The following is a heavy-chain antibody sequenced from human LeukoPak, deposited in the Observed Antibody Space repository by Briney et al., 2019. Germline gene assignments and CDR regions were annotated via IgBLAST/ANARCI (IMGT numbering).Heavy chain of an antibody. D-gene: IGHD6-6*01. CDR1: GFTLRDYW. J-gene: IGHJ4*01. CDR2: ISGDGSVT. Sequence: GGSLRLCCTASGFTLRDYWMHWVPQVPGKRLVRVSRISGDGSVTNYADSVQGRFTISRDNAKNIVYLQINSLRSEDTAVYYCARYSSSSGGAYYYLDYWGHGALVTVSS. CDR3: ARYSSSSGGAYYYLDY. V-gene: IGHV3-74*01.